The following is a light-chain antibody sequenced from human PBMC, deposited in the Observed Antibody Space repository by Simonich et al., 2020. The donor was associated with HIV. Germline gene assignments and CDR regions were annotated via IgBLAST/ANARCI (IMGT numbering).Light chain of an antibody. CDR3: QQYNTYPRT. V-gene: IGKV1-5*03. J-gene: IGKJ1*01. CDR1: QSISSW. Sequence: DIQMTQSPSTLSASVGDRVTITCRASQSISSWLAWYQQKPGKAPKLLIYEASSLESGGPSRFSGSGSGTEFTITISSLQPDDFATYYCQQYNTYPRTFGQGTKVEI. CDR2: EAS.